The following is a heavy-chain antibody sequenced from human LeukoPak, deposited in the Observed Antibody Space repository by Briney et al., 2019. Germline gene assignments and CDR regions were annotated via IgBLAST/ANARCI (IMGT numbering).Heavy chain of an antibody. J-gene: IGHJ4*02. CDR1: GLTISNAW. V-gene: IGHV3-15*01. CDR3: TADQDGSFDY. Sequence: GGSLRLSCAVSGLTISNAWMSWVRQAPGKGLEWVGRIKSEADGGTIDYAAPVKGRLTISRDESKNTLVLQMNSLKTEDTGVYHCTADQDGSFDYWGQGTLVIVSS. CDR2: IKSEADGGTI. D-gene: IGHD3-10*01.